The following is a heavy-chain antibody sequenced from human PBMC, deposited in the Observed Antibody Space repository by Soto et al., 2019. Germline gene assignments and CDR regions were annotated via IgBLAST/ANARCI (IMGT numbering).Heavy chain of an antibody. Sequence: ASVKVSCKASGYTFTGYYMHWVRQAPGQGLEWMGWINPNSGGTNYAQKFQGWVTMTRDTSISTAYMELSRLRSDDTAVYYCAREQYYCDSSGDFDYWGQGTLVTVSS. D-gene: IGHD3-22*01. CDR1: GYTFTGYY. CDR3: AREQYYCDSSGDFDY. J-gene: IGHJ4*02. V-gene: IGHV1-2*04. CDR2: INPNSGGT.